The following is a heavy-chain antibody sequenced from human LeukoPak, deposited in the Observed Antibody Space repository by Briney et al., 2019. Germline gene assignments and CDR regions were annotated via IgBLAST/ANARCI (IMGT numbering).Heavy chain of an antibody. J-gene: IGHJ3*02. V-gene: IGHV4-39*07. CDR2: IYHSGST. CDR3: ARDMYYYDSSGYYDAFDI. Sequence: SETLSLTCTVSGGSISSSSYYWGWIRQPPGKGLEWIGEIYHSGSTNYNPSLKSRVTISVDKSKNQFSLKLSSVTAADTAVYYCARDMYYYDSSGYYDAFDIWGQGTMVTVSS. CDR1: GGSISSSSYY. D-gene: IGHD3-22*01.